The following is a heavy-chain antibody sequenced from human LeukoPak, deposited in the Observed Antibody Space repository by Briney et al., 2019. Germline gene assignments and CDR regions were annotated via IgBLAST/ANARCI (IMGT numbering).Heavy chain of an antibody. CDR3: ARDSDDYVWGSYDY. D-gene: IGHD3-16*01. V-gene: IGHV1-69*13. CDR1: GGTFSSYA. CDR2: IIPIFGTA. J-gene: IGHJ4*02. Sequence: SVKVSCKASGGTFSSYAISWVRQAPGQGLEWMGGIIPIFGTANYAQKFQGRVTITADESTSTAYMELSSLRSEDTAAYYCARDSDDYVWGSYDYWGQGTLVTVSS.